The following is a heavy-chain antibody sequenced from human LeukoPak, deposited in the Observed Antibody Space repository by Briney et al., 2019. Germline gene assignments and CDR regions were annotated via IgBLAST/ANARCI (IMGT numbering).Heavy chain of an antibody. J-gene: IGHJ4*02. V-gene: IGHV4-59*08. CDR2: IYYSGST. CDR3: AAVRFLESY. Sequence: SETLSLTFTVSGGSISSYYWSWIRQPPGKGLEWIGYIYYSGSTNYNPSLKSRVTISVDTSKNQFSLKLSSVTAADTAVYYCAAVRFLESYWGQGTLVTVSS. D-gene: IGHD3-3*01. CDR1: GGSISSYY.